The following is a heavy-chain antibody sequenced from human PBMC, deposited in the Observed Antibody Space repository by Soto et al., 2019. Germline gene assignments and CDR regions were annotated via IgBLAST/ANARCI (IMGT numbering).Heavy chain of an antibody. J-gene: IGHJ4*02. CDR3: ARRYCSGGSCRFLFDY. CDR1: GYTFTSYG. CDR2: ISAYNGNT. Sequence: VASVKVSCKASGYTFTSYGINWVRQAPGQRLEWMGWISAYNGNTNYAQKLQGRVTMTTDTSTSTAYMELRSLRSDDTAVYYCARRYCSGGSCRFLFDYWGQGTLVTVSS. D-gene: IGHD2-15*01. V-gene: IGHV1-18*01.